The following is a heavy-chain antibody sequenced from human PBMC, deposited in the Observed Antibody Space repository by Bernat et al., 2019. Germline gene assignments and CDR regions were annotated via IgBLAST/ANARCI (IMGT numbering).Heavy chain of an antibody. Sequence: QLQLQESGPGLVKPSETLSLTCTVSGGSISSSSYYWGWIRQPPGKGLEWIGSIYYSGSTYYNPSLKSRVTISVDTSKTQFSLKLSSVTAADTAVYYCATSGIAARPGNYYYGMDVWGQGTTVTVSS. J-gene: IGHJ6*02. D-gene: IGHD6-6*01. CDR3: ATSGIAARPGNYYYGMDV. V-gene: IGHV4-39*01. CDR1: GGSISSSSYY. CDR2: IYYSGST.